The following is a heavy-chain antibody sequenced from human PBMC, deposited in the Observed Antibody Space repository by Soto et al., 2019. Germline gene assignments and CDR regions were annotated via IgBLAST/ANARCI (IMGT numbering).Heavy chain of an antibody. Sequence: QVQLQESGPGLVKPSQTLSLTCTVSGGSISSGGYYWSWIRQHPGKGLEWIGYIYYSGSTYYNPSVKSRVTISVDTSKSQFSLMLSSLTAADTAVYYCARSSTSANYFDYWGQGTLVTVSS. D-gene: IGHD2-2*01. V-gene: IGHV4-31*03. J-gene: IGHJ4*02. CDR1: GGSISSGGYY. CDR3: ARSSTSANYFDY. CDR2: IYYSGST.